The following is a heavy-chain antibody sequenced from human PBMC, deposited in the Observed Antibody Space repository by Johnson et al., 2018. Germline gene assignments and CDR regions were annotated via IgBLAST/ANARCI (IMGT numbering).Heavy chain of an antibody. CDR2: ISSSGGNT. Sequence: VQLVESGGGLLQPGGSLRLSCAASGFTFNIYAMNWVRPAPGKGLEWVSGISSSGGNTRYADPVKGRFTTSRDNSKNTLYLQMNSLRAEDTAVYYCAKAENTEYYYYYFYMDVWGKGTTVTVSS. J-gene: IGHJ6*03. CDR1: GFTFNIYA. CDR3: AKAENTEYYYYYFYMDV. D-gene: IGHD1-14*01. V-gene: IGHV3-23*04.